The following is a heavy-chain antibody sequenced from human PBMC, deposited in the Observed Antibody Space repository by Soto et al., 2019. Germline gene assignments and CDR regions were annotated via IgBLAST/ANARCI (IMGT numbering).Heavy chain of an antibody. CDR2: IYYSGST. D-gene: IGHD1-1*01. CDR1: GGSISSYY. Sequence: KPSETLSLTCTVSGGSISSYYWSWIRQPPGKGLEWIGYIYYSGSTNYNPSLKSRVTISVDTSKNQFSLKLSSVTAADTAVYYCARGTPMYYYGMDVWGQGTTVTVSS. V-gene: IGHV4-59*01. J-gene: IGHJ6*02. CDR3: ARGTPMYYYGMDV.